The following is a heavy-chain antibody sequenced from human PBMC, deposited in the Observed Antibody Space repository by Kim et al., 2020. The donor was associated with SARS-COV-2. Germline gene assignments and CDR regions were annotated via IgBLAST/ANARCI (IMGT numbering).Heavy chain of an antibody. CDR3: ARHCSGGLCDAFDI. V-gene: IGHV4-39*01. J-gene: IGHJ3*02. Sequence: SETLSLTCTVSGSSISSSSYYWGWIRQPPGKGLEWIGSIYYSGSTYYNPSLKSRVTISVDASKNQFSLKLSSVTAADTTVYYCARHCSGGLCDAFDIWGQGTMVPVTS. CDR1: GSSISSSSYY. D-gene: IGHD3-16*01. CDR2: IYYSGST.